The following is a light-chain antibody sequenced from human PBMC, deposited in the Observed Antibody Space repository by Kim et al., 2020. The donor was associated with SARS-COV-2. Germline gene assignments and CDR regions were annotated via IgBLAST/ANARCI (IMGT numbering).Light chain of an antibody. Sequence: IFMTQSPATLSVSPGERATLSCRASQSVTINLAWYQQKPGQAPRLLIYGASTRATGIPATFSGSGAGTQFTLTISSLQSEDFAVYYCQQYNNWPRSFGQGTKLEI. V-gene: IGKV3-15*01. CDR3: QQYNNWPRS. J-gene: IGKJ1*01. CDR2: GAS. CDR1: QSVTIN.